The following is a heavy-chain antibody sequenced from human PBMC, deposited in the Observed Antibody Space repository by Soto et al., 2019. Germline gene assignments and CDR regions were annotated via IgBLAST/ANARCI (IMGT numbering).Heavy chain of an antibody. CDR3: ARCHEGGDFWSGYYGDYYYGMDV. J-gene: IGHJ6*02. D-gene: IGHD3-3*01. CDR2: IKQDGSEK. V-gene: IGHV3-7*05. Sequence: GGSLRLSCAASGFTFSSYWMSWVRQAPGKGLEWVANIKQDGSEKYYVDSVKGRFTISRDNAKNSLYLQMNSLRAEDTAVYYCARCHEGGDFWSGYYGDYYYGMDVWGQGTTVTVSS. CDR1: GFTFSSYW.